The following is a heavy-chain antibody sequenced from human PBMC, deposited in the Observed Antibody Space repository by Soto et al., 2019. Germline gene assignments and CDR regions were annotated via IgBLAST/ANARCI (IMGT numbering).Heavy chain of an antibody. CDR1: GGSISSSSYY. CDR3: ARPQLWFGDPKGMDV. Sequence: SETLSLTCTVSGGSISSSSYYWGWIRQPPGKGLEWIGSIYYSGSTYYNPSLKSRVTISVDTSKNQFSLKLSSVTAADTAVFYCARPQLWFGDPKGMDVWGQGTTVTVSS. D-gene: IGHD3-10*01. J-gene: IGHJ6*02. V-gene: IGHV4-39*01. CDR2: IYYSGST.